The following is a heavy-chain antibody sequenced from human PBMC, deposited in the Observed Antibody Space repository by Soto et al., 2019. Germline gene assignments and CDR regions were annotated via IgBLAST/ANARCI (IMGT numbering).Heavy chain of an antibody. D-gene: IGHD4-17*01. J-gene: IGHJ4*02. CDR2: IYYSGST. CDR3: ARGSYGGNS. CDR1: GGSISSYY. V-gene: IGHV4-59*01. Sequence: PSETLSRTYTVSGGSISSYYGSWIRQPPGKGLEWIGYIYYSGSTNYNPSLKSRVTISVDTSKNQFSLKLSSVTAADTAVYYCARGSYGGNSWGQGTLVTVSS.